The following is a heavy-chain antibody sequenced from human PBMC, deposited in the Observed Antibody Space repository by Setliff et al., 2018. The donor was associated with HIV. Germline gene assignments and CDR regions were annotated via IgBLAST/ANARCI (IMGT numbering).Heavy chain of an antibody. D-gene: IGHD2-2*01. CDR1: GGTFSSYA. V-gene: IGHV1-69*05. CDR3: ARHAPYPPWAYYYYYMDV. CDR2: IIPIFGTA. Sequence: SVKVSCKASGGTFSSYAISWVRQAPGQGLEWMGGIIPIFGTANYAQKFQGRVTITTDKSTSTAYMELSSLRSEDTAVYYCARHAPYPPWAYYYYYMDVWGKGTTVTVSS. J-gene: IGHJ6*03.